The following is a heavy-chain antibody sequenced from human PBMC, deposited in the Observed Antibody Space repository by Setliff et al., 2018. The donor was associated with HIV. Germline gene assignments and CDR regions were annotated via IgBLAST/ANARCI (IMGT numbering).Heavy chain of an antibody. CDR3: VTDLGYFDDNGYPH. CDR1: GFTFGDYA. V-gene: IGHV3-49*04. D-gene: IGHD3-9*01. Sequence: PGGSLRLSCTVSGFTFGDYAMSWVRQAPGKGLEWVGFIRSKAYGGTTDYNAPVRGRFIISRDDSTNTLSLQMNSLKTEDTAVYYCVTDLGYFDDNGYPHWGQGTLVTVSS. J-gene: IGHJ4*02. CDR2: IRSKAYGGTT.